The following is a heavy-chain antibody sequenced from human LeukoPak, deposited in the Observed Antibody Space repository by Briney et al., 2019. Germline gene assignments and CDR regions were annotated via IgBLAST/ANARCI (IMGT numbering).Heavy chain of an antibody. V-gene: IGHV3-53*01. CDR1: GFSIRTYY. CDR3: VRAVHHNFYSDSSGYYGDAFDV. J-gene: IGHJ3*01. D-gene: IGHD3-22*01. CDR2: IYSGGTI. Sequence: PGGSLRLSCEASGFSIRTYYMSWVRQVPGKVLEWVAVIYSGGTIRYADSVKGRFTFSRDNFKDTLNLQMNSLRADDTAVYYCVRAVHHNFYSDSSGYYGDAFDVWGQGTVVTVSS.